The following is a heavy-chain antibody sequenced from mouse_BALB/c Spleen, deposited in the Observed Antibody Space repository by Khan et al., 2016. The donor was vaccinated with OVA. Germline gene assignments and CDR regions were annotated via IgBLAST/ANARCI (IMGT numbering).Heavy chain of an antibody. CDR3: ARTGYYYFDY. CDR1: GFTFSGFG. V-gene: IGHV5-17*02. D-gene: IGHD2-3*01. Sequence: EVQLVESGGGLVQPGGSRKLSCAASGFTFSGFGMHWVRQAPEKGLEWVAYISSGSNTIYYADTVKGRFTISRDNPKNTLFLQMTSLRSADTAMYFCARTGYYYFDYWGQGTTLTVSS. CDR2: ISSGSNTI. J-gene: IGHJ2*01.